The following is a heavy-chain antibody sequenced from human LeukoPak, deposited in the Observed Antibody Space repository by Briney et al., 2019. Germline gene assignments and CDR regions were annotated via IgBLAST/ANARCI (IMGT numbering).Heavy chain of an antibody. J-gene: IGHJ4*02. CDR1: RYTFTSYD. CDR3: ARFAVHRRLTVAGQFGLDY. V-gene: IGHV1-8*01. Sequence: ASVKVSCKASRYTFTSYDINWVRQATGQGLEWMGWMNPNSGNTGYAQKFQGRVTMTRDTSTSTVYMELSSLRSEDTAVYYCARFAVHRRLTVAGQFGLDYWGQGTLVTVSS. CDR2: MNPNSGNT. D-gene: IGHD6-19*01.